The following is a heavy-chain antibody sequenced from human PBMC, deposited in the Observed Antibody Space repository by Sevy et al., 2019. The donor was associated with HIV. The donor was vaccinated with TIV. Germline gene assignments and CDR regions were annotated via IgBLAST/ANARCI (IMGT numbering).Heavy chain of an antibody. CDR2: IRNDPDGGTT. V-gene: IGHV3-15*01. Sequence: GGSLRLSCTASGFTFRNAWMTWVRQVPGKGLEWVGRIRNDPDGGTTDYAAPVKGRFTISRDDSKNTMYLQRNSLKSEATAVYYCSTDIVIQSGYSYDFSTFNPDLPHNSGADVWGQGTTVIVSS. J-gene: IGHJ6*02. D-gene: IGHD5-12*01. CDR1: GFTFRNAW. CDR3: STDIVIQSGYSYDFSTFNPDLPHNSGADV.